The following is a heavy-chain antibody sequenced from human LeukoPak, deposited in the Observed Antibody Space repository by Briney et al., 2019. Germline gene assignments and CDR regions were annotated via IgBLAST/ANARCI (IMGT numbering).Heavy chain of an antibody. J-gene: IGHJ4*02. V-gene: IGHV3-30*02. D-gene: IGHD2-8*01. CDR1: GFICSSFG. CDR3: AKGGARDVWYFAY. CDR2: VRFDGGEK. Sequence: GGSLCLSCAASGFICSSFGIHWVRQTPGKGLEWVAFVRFDGGEKYYADSVKGRFTVSKDNSKNTLYLQINSLRPEDTAVYYCAKGGARDVWYFAYWGLGVLVTVSS.